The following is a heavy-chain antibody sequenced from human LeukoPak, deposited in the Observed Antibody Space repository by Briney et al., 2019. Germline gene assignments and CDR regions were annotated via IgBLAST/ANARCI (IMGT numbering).Heavy chain of an antibody. V-gene: IGHV3-74*01. CDR2: LNSDGSST. J-gene: IGHJ6*03. CDR1: GFTFSNYW. D-gene: IGHD3-10*01. CDR3: AKDGLDYYGSGSYGYYMDV. Sequence: GGSLRLSCAASGFTFSNYWMHWVRQAPGKGLVWVSRLNSDGSSTNYADSVKGRFTISRDNAKNTLYLQMNSLRDEDTAVYYCAKDGLDYYGSGSYGYYMDVWGKGTTVTVSS.